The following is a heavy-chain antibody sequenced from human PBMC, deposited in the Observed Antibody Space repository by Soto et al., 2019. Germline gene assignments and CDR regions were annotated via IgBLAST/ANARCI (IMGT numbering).Heavy chain of an antibody. D-gene: IGHD2-2*01. J-gene: IGHJ6*02. V-gene: IGHV3-7*02. CDR2: IRQDGGET. CDR1: GLTFNTYW. Sequence: EVQLVESGGGLVQPGGSLRLSCAASGLTFNTYWMTWVRQAPGKGLEWVANIRQDGGETYYVDSVTGRFTISRDNATSSLYLQMNSLRAEDTAVYYCARIVVPIVSNYGMDVWGQGTTVIVSS. CDR3: ARIVVPIVSNYGMDV.